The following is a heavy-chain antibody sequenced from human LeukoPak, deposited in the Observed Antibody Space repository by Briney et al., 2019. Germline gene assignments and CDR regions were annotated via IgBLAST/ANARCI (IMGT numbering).Heavy chain of an antibody. D-gene: IGHD2-21*02. V-gene: IGHV1-18*01. Sequence: ASVKVSCKASGYTFTSYGISWVRRAPGQGLEWMGWISAYNGNTNYAQKLQGRVTMTTDTSTSTAYMELRSLRSDDTAVYYCARDSAYCGGDCQMGDAFDIWGQGTMVTVSS. CDR3: ARDSAYCGGDCQMGDAFDI. J-gene: IGHJ3*02. CDR1: GYTFTSYG. CDR2: ISAYNGNT.